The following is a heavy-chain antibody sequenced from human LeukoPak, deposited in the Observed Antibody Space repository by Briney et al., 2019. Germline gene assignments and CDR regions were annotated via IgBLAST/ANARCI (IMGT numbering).Heavy chain of an antibody. CDR3: ARDGHGGNQGY. CDR1: GFTFSSYA. D-gene: IGHD4-23*01. Sequence: GGSLRLSCAASGFTFSSYAMSWVRQAPGKGLEWVSVISGSGGSTYYADSVKGRSTISRDNSKNKLYLQMNSLRAEDTAVYYCARDGHGGNQGYWGQGTLVTVSS. V-gene: IGHV3-23*01. CDR2: ISGSGGST. J-gene: IGHJ4*02.